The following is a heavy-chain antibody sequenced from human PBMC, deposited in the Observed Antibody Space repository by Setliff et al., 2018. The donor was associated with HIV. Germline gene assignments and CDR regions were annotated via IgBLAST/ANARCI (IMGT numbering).Heavy chain of an antibody. CDR3: ERSGPVWFGEPPYYFDS. J-gene: IGHJ4*02. CDR1: GGSLSSTTYY. Sequence: SETLSLTCTVSGGSLSSTTYYWGWIRQPPGKGLEWIGIIDYSGNTYYNPSLKSRITISVDTSKNQFSLKLSSVTAADAAVYYCERSGPVWFGEPPYYFDSWGLGTLVTVSS. CDR2: IDYSGNT. D-gene: IGHD3-10*01. V-gene: IGHV4-39*07.